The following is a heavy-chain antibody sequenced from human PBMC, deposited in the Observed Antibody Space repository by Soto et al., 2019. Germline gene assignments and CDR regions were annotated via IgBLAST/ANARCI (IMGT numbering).Heavy chain of an antibody. CDR1: GGSVSSASDC. CDR2: IYNTGST. CDR3: ARAKKNYYDGGGYPVDS. V-gene: IGHV4-61*01. J-gene: IGHJ5*01. Sequence: QVQLQESGPGLVKPSETLSLTCTVSGGSVSSASDCWNWIRHPPGKGLEWIGYIYNTGSTNYNPSLKSRVTISVDTSKNRFPLNLNSVTAADTAMYYCARAKKNYYDGGGYPVDSWGQGTLVTVSS. D-gene: IGHD3-22*01.